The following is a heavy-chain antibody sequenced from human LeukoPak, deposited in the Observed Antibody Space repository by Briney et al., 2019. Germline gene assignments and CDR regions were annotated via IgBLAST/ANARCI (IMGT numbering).Heavy chain of an antibody. CDR3: ARTRYYYNSRSYGAPYYFDY. J-gene: IGHJ4*02. Sequence: PSETLSLTCAVSGGSISSNSYYWGWIRQPPGTGLEWIGSIYYSGSTYYNPSLKSRVTISVDTSKNQFSLKLSSVTAADTAVYYCARTRYYYNSRSYGAPYYFDYWGQGTLVTVSS. V-gene: IGHV4-39*01. CDR1: GGSISSNSYY. D-gene: IGHD3-10*01. CDR2: IYYSGST.